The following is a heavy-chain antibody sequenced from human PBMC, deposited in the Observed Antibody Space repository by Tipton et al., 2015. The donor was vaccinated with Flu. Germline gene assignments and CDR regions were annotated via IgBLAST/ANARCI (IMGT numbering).Heavy chain of an antibody. CDR3: ASGSGSGTYVIFDY. Sequence: GLVKPSETLSLTCAVYGGSFSGYYWSWIRQPPGKGLEWIGEINHSGTTNYSPSLKSRVTISVDTSKKQFSLKLSSVTAADTAVYYCASGSGSGTYVIFDYWGQGTLVTVSS. CDR2: INHSGTT. CDR1: GGSFSGYY. V-gene: IGHV4-34*01. D-gene: IGHD3-10*01. J-gene: IGHJ4*02.